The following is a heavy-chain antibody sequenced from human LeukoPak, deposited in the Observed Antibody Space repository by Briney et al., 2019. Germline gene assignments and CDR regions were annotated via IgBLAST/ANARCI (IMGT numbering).Heavy chain of an antibody. CDR2: IYYSGST. CDR3: ARDHGPFYGTGSWDWFDA. V-gene: IGHV4-59*01. D-gene: IGHD3-10*01. Sequence: SETLSLTCTVSGDSISRYYWSWIRQPPAKGLEWIGYIYYSGSTKYNPSLKTRVTISVDTSRNQFSLKLSYVTAADTAIYYCARDHGPFYGTGSWDWFDAWGQGRLVTVSS. CDR1: GDSISRYY. J-gene: IGHJ5*02.